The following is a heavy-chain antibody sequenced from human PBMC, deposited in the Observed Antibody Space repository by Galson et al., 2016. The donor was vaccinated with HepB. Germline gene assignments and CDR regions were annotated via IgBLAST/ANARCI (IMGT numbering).Heavy chain of an antibody. D-gene: IGHD1-26*01. CDR2: IYPGDSDT. CDR1: GYSFAKYW. Sequence: QSGAEVKKPGESLKISCQGSGYSFAKYWIVWVRRMPGKGLEWMGIIYPGDSDTTNSPSFQGQVTISADKSISTAYLQWSSLKASDTAMYYCARQVGATHDHWGQGTLVTVSS. V-gene: IGHV5-51*01. CDR3: ARQVGATHDH. J-gene: IGHJ4*02.